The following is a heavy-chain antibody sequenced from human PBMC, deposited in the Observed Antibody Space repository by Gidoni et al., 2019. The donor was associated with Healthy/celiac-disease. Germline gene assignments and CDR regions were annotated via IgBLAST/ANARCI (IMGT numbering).Heavy chain of an antibody. CDR1: GFTFSDYY. Sequence: QVQLVESGGGLVKPGGSLRLSCAASGFTFSDYYMSWIRQAPGKGLEWVSYISSSGSTIYYADSVKGRFTISRDNAKNSLYLQMNSLRAEDTAVYYCARDLVESSGWYDGYYYYYYGMDVWGQGTTVTVSS. V-gene: IGHV3-11*01. CDR3: ARDLVESSGWYDGYYYYYYGMDV. D-gene: IGHD6-19*01. J-gene: IGHJ6*02. CDR2: ISSSGSTI.